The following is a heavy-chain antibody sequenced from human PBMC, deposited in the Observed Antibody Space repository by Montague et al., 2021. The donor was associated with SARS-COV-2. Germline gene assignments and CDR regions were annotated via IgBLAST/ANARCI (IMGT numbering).Heavy chain of an antibody. V-gene: IGHV4-31*03. CDR3: AKIREQLVRRWFDP. D-gene: IGHD6-13*01. Sequence: TLSLTCTVSGGSISSDYYYWSWIRQHPGKGLEWIGYIYYSGSTYYXXXLKSRVTISVDTSKNQFSLKLNSVTAADTAVYYCAKIREQLVRRWFDPWGQGTLDTVSS. CDR1: GGSISSDYYY. J-gene: IGHJ5*02. CDR2: IYYSGST.